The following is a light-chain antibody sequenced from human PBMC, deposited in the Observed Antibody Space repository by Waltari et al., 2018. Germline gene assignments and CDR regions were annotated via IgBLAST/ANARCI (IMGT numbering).Light chain of an antibody. J-gene: IGKJ1*01. Sequence: IQLTQSPSSLSASVGDRVTITCRASQGISKYLAWYQQKPGKAPKLLIYAASTLQSGVPSRVSGSGSGTDFTLTISSLQPEDFATYYCQQLNSYQWTFGQGTKVEIK. CDR2: AAS. V-gene: IGKV1-9*01. CDR1: QGISKY. CDR3: QQLNSYQWT.